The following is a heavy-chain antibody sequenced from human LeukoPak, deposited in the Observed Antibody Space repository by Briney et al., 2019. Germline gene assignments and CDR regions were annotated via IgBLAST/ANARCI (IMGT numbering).Heavy chain of an antibody. CDR3: ATYRQVLLPFES. J-gene: IGHJ4*02. D-gene: IGHD2-8*02. CDR1: GFTFSSCA. CDR2: ISGSGGYT. Sequence: PGGSLRLSCAASGFTFSSCAMSWVRQAPGKGLEWVSAISGSGGYTFYSDSVKGRFTISRDNSKNTLSLQMNSLRAEDTAVYYCATYRQVLLPFESWGQGTLVTVSS. V-gene: IGHV3-23*01.